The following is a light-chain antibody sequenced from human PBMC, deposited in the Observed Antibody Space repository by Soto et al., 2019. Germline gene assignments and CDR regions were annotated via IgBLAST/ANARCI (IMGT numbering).Light chain of an antibody. V-gene: IGLV2-14*03. CDR2: DVY. CDR1: RGDIGGYNY. Sequence: LTQPASVSASPGQSITISCTGTRGDIGGYNYVSWYQQHPGKAPKLMIYDVYHRPSGVSNRFSASKSGNTASLTISGLQAEDEADYYCSSYTSSTTLVFGTGTKVTVL. J-gene: IGLJ1*01. CDR3: SSYTSSTTLV.